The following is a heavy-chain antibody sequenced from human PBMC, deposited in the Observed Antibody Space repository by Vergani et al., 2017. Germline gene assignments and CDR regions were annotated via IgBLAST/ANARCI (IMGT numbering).Heavy chain of an antibody. CDR2: IYTSGST. CDR1: GGSISSGSYY. D-gene: IGHD3-10*01. J-gene: IGHJ2*01. Sequence: QVQLQESGPGLVKPSQTLSLTCTVSGGSISSGSYYWSWIRQPAGKGLEWIGRIYTSGSTNYNPSLKSRVTMSVDTSKNQFSLKLSFVTAADTAVDYCARDQYHYGSGSYYTEPIGYFDLWGRGTLVTVSS. V-gene: IGHV4-61*02. CDR3: ARDQYHYGSGSYYTEPIGYFDL.